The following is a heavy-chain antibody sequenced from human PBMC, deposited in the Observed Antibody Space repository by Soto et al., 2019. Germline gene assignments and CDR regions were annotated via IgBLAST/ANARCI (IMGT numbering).Heavy chain of an antibody. CDR1: GYTFTSYG. CDR3: ARDLPCGSYSTRWFDP. Sequence: QVQLVQSGAEVKKPGASVKVSCKASGYTFTSYGISWVGQAPGQGLEWMGWISAYNGNTNYAQKLQGRVTMTTDTSTSTAYMELRSLRSDDTAVYYCARDLPCGSYSTRWFDPWGQGTLVTVSS. V-gene: IGHV1-18*01. CDR2: ISAYNGNT. D-gene: IGHD1-26*01. J-gene: IGHJ5*02.